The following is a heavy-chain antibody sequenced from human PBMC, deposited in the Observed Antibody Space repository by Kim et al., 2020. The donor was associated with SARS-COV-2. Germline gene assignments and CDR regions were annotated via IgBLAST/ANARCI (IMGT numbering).Heavy chain of an antibody. Sequence: SGPTLVNPTQTLTLTCTFSGFSLSTSGMCVSWIRQPPGKALEWLARIDWDDDKYYSTSLKTRLTISKDTSKNQVVLTLTNMDPVDTATYYCARIQGERSDDAFDIWGQGKMVTVSS. V-gene: IGHV2-70*11. J-gene: IGHJ3*02. CDR3: ARIQGERSDDAFDI. D-gene: IGHD1-1*01. CDR1: GFSLSTSGMC. CDR2: IDWDDDK.